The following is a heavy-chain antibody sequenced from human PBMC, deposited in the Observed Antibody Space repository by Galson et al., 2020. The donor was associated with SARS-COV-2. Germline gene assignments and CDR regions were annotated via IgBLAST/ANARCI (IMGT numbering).Heavy chain of an antibody. CDR3: ARDWGATNSYYVDY. V-gene: IGHV4-39*07. Sequence: SETLSLTCTVSGGSISSSSYYWGWIRQPPGKGLEWIGSISYSGSTYYNPSLKSRVTISVDTSKNQFSLKLSSVTAADTAVYYCARDWGATNSYYVDYWGQGTLVTVSS. CDR1: GGSISSSSYY. J-gene: IGHJ4*02. CDR2: ISYSGST. D-gene: IGHD5-12*01.